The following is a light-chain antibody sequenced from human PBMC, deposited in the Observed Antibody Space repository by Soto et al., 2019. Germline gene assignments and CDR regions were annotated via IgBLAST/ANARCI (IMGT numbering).Light chain of an antibody. Sequence: QSALTQPASVSGSPGQTITISCTGTTSDVGGYNTVSWYQHHPGKAPKLIIYEVTHRPAGISDRFSASKSANTASLTISGLQAEDEADYYCNSLRVDHLYVFGTGTKVTVL. CDR1: TSDVGGYNT. CDR3: NSLRVDHLYV. CDR2: EVT. V-gene: IGLV2-14*01. J-gene: IGLJ1*01.